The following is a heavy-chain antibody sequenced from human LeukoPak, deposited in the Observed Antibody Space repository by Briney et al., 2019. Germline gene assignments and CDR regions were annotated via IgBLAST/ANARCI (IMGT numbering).Heavy chain of an antibody. D-gene: IGHD4-17*01. V-gene: IGHV4-59*08. CDR2: IQYTGST. CDR1: DGSISSYH. Sequence: PSETLSLTCTVSDGSISSYHWSWFRQHPGKGLEWIGYIQYTGSTDYNPSLRSRVSISVDTSKNQFSVKLSSVTAADTAVYYCARHGLRWDFDLWGRGTLVTVS. CDR3: ARHGLRWDFDL. J-gene: IGHJ2*01.